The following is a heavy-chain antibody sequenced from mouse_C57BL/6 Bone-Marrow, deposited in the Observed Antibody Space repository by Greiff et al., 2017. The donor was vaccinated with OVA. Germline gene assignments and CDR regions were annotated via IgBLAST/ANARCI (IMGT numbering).Heavy chain of an antibody. V-gene: IGHV1-72*01. J-gene: IGHJ4*01. CDR3: ARADYGYYYAMDY. Sequence: QVQLKQPGAELVKPGASVKLSCKASGYTFTSYWMHWVKQRPGRGLEWIGRIDPNSGGTKYNEKFKSKATLTVDKPSSTAYMQLSSLTSEDSAVYYCARADYGYYYAMDYWGQGTSVTVSS. D-gene: IGHD2-4*01. CDR2: IDPNSGGT. CDR1: GYTFTSYW.